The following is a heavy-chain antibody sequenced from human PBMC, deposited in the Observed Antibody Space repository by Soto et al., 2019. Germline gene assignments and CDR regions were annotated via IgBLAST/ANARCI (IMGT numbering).Heavy chain of an antibody. D-gene: IGHD3-3*01. CDR3: ATDFWSGYYAFDI. Sequence: GGSLRLSCAASGFTFSSYAMSWVRQAPGKGLEWVSAISGSGGSTYYADSVKGRFTISRDNSKNTLYLQMNSLRAEDTAVYYCATDFWSGYYAFDIWGQGTMVTVSS. V-gene: IGHV3-23*01. CDR2: ISGSGGST. CDR1: GFTFSSYA. J-gene: IGHJ3*02.